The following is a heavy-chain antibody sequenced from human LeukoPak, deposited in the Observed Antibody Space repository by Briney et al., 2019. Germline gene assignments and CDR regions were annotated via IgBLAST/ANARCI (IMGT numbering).Heavy chain of an antibody. CDR2: IYYSGST. D-gene: IGHD6-13*01. CDR1: GGSISSSSYY. CDR3: ARHGSSWYEKDYFDY. Sequence: SETLSLTCTVSGGSISSSSYYWGWIRQPPGKGLEWIGSIYYSGSTYYNPSLKSRVTISVDTSKNQFSLKLSPVTAADTALYYCARHGSSWYEKDYFDYWGQGTLVTVSS. J-gene: IGHJ4*02. V-gene: IGHV4-39*01.